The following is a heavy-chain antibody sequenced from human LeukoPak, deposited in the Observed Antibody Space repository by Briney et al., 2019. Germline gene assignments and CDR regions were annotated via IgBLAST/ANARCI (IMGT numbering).Heavy chain of an antibody. D-gene: IGHD5/OR15-5a*01. CDR1: GFTLSSYA. V-gene: IGHV3-23*01. CDR3: AKGSTSSVYSSSDN. CDR2: ISSSGSST. J-gene: IGHJ4*02. Sequence: GGSLRLSCAASGFTLSSYALSWVRQAPGKGLEWVSSISSSGSSTFYADSVKGRFTISRGEPKNTLYLQMTSLRAEDTALYYCAKGSTSSVYSSSDNWGQGTLVTVSS.